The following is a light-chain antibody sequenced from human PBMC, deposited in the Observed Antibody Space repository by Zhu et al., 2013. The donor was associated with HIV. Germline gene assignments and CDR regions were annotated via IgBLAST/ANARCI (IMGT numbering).Light chain of an antibody. CDR3: QQSYSTPWT. Sequence: DIQMTQSPSSLSASVGDRVTITCRASQGIAKYLVWFQQKPGKAPKSLIYGASSLQSGVPSRFSGSGSGTEFTLTISSLQPEDFATYYCQQSYSTPWTFGQGTKVEIK. CDR2: GAS. CDR1: QGIAKY. V-gene: IGKV1-16*01. J-gene: IGKJ1*01.